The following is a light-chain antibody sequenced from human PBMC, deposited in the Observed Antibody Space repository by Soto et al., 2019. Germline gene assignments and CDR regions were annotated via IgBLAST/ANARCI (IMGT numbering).Light chain of an antibody. CDR2: EGS. V-gene: IGLV2-23*03. CDR3: FSYADCRIFHVV. CDR1: SSDVGRYNL. J-gene: IGLJ2*01. Sequence: QSALTQPASVSGSPGQSITISCTGTSSDVGRYNLVSWYQQHPGKAPKVMIYEGSKRPSGVSNRFSGSKSGNTATLTISGLQAEDEAHYYCFSYADCRIFHVVFGGATQLTVL.